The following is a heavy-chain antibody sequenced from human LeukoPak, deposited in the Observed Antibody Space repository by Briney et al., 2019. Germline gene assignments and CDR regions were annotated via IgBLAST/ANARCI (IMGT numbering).Heavy chain of an antibody. V-gene: IGHV3-23*01. D-gene: IGHD4-11*01. CDR2: ISASSYST. Sequence: GGSLRLSCAASGFTFSNYAMSWVRQAPGKGLEWVAVISASSYSTSYADSVKGRFTISRDNSKNTLYLQMNSLRAENTAVYYCAKDRYRLTTVDYWGQGTLVTVSS. CDR3: AKDRYRLTTVDY. J-gene: IGHJ4*02. CDR1: GFTFSNYA.